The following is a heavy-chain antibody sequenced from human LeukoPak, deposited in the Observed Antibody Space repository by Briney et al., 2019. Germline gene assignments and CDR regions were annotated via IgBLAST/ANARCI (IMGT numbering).Heavy chain of an antibody. CDR2: IKQDGSEK. CDR1: GFTFSSYW. D-gene: IGHD3-10*01. J-gene: IGHJ4*02. Sequence: PGGSLRLSCAASGFTFSSYWVSWVRQAPGKGLEWVANIKQDGSEKYYVDSVKGRFTISRDNAKNSLYLQMNSLRAEDTAVYYCARGLLWSYWGQGTLVTVSS. CDR3: ARGLLWSY. V-gene: IGHV3-7*03.